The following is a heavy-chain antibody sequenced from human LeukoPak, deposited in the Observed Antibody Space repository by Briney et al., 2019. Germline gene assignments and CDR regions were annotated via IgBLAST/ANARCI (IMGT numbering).Heavy chain of an antibody. D-gene: IGHD3-10*01. V-gene: IGHV3-30*02. CDR1: GFTFDDYG. Sequence: GGSLRLSCAASGFTFDDYGMSWVRQAPGKGLEWVAFIRYDGSNKYYADSVKGRFTISRDNSKNTLYLQMNSLRAEDTAMYYCAKSMVRGVTTPFRDYYYYMDVWGKGTTVTISS. CDR2: IRYDGSNK. J-gene: IGHJ6*03. CDR3: AKSMVRGVTTPFRDYYYYMDV.